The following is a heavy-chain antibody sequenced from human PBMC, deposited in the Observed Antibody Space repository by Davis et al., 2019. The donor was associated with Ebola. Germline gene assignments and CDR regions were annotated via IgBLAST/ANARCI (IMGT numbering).Heavy chain of an antibody. CDR2: IYSSGST. CDR3: ARGWTTWGETDL. J-gene: IGHJ2*01. Sequence: PSDTLSLTCIVSGGSMRSGSNYWTWIRQPAGKGLEWIGHIYSSGSTNYNFSLKSRVTISIDKTNNQFSLNLGSVTAADTAVYYCARGWTTWGETDLWGRGSLVIVSS. CDR1: GGSMRSGSNY. D-gene: IGHD3-16*01. V-gene: IGHV4-61*09.